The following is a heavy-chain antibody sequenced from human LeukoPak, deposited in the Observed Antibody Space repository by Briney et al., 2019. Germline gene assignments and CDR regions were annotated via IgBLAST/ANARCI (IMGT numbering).Heavy chain of an antibody. Sequence: PSETLSLTCTVSGGSISSSSYYWGWISQPPGKGLEWIGSIYYSGSTYYNPSLKSRVTISVDTSKNQFSLKLSSVTAADTAVYFCARIKSWQQLLIDYWGQGTLVTASS. D-gene: IGHD6-13*01. V-gene: IGHV4-39*07. CDR2: IYYSGST. J-gene: IGHJ4*02. CDR3: ARIKSWQQLLIDY. CDR1: GGSISSSSYY.